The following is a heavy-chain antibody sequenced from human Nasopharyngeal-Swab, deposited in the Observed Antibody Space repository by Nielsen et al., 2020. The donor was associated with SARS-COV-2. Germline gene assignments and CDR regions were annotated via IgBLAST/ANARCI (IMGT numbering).Heavy chain of an antibody. CDR1: GFTFNNYN. CDR2: ISSSSCYI. D-gene: IGHD3-3*01. J-gene: IGHJ6*02. Sequence: GGSLRLSCAASGFTFNNYNFNWVRQAPGKGLEWVSSISSSSCYIYYADSVKGRFTISRDNAKNSLYLQMNSLRAEDTAVYYCARDGLDYDFWSAYFMDVWGQGTTVTVSS. V-gene: IGHV3-21*01. CDR3: ARDGLDYDFWSAYFMDV.